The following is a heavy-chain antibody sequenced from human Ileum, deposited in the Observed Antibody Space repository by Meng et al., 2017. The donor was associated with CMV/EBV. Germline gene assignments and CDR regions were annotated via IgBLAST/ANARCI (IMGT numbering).Heavy chain of an antibody. V-gene: IGHV3-7*01. Sequence: GGSLRLSCAASGFTFTNYWKAWVRQAPGKGLEWVANIMKDGGGKKYVGSVKGRFTISRDNAKNSLYLQMNSLRAEDTAVYYCARDSDWGRFDHWGQGTLVTVSS. CDR2: IMKDGGGK. CDR3: ARDSDWGRFDH. J-gene: IGHJ4*02. D-gene: IGHD6-19*01. CDR1: GFTFTNYW.